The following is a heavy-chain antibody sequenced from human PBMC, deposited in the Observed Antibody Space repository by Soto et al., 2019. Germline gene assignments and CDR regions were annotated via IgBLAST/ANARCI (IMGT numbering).Heavy chain of an antibody. CDR1: GGTFSSYT. V-gene: IGHV1-69*02. D-gene: IGHD3-9*01. Sequence: QVQLVQSGAEVMKPGSSVKVSCKASGGTFSSYTISWVRQAPGQGLEWMGRIIPILGIANYAQKFQGRVTITADKSTSTAYMELSSLRSEDTAVYYCATGLVVDYDIYYWGQGTLVTVSS. CDR2: IIPILGIA. J-gene: IGHJ4*02. CDR3: ATGLVVDYDIYY.